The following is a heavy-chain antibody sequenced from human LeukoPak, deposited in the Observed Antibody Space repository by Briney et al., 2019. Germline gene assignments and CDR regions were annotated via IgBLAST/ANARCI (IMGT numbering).Heavy chain of an antibody. CDR3: ARVFSSGSVDAFDI. CDR1: GGSISSHF. V-gene: IGHV4-59*11. D-gene: IGHD3-22*01. CDR2: IYYSGST. Sequence: PSETLSLTCTVSGGSISSHFWSWIRQPPGKGLEWIGYIYYSGSTNYNPSLKSRVTISVDTSKNQFSLKLSSVTAADTAVYYCARVFSSGSVDAFDIWGQGTMVTVSS. J-gene: IGHJ3*02.